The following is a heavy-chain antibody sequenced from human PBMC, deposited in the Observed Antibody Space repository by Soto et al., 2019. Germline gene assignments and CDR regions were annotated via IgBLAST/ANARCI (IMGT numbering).Heavy chain of an antibody. CDR2: INTEGSDT. D-gene: IGHD6-6*01. CDR3: ARDRPVPLGYFDY. J-gene: IGHJ4*01. Sequence: EVQLVESGGGLVQPGGSLRLSCAASGFTFSSDWMHWVRQAPGKGLVWVSRINTEGSDTSHADSVKGRFTISRDHPKNTVDLQMNSLRDEDTAVYDCARDRPVPLGYFDYWGRGNMVTVST. CDR1: GFTFSSDW. V-gene: IGHV3-74*01.